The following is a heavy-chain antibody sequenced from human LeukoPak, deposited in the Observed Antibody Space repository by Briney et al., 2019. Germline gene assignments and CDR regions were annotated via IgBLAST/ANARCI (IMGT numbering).Heavy chain of an antibody. CDR3: AREGGSYQFDY. J-gene: IGHJ4*02. CDR1: GFTFSSYG. D-gene: IGHD1-26*01. CDR2: INTDGSTA. Sequence: GGSLRLSCAASGFTFSSYGMHWVRQAPGKGLVWVSRINTDGSTATNADSVKGRFTISRDNAKNSLYLQMNSLRAEDTAVYYCAREGGSYQFDYWGQGTLVTVSS. V-gene: IGHV3-74*01.